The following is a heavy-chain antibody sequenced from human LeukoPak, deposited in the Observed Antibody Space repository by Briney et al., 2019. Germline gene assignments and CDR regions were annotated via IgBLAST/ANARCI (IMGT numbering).Heavy chain of an antibody. Sequence: GGSLRLSCAASGFTFSTYAMSWVRQAPGKGLERVSGISSGGDNTYYADSVKGRFTMSRDNSKNTLYLHMNSLRAEDTAVYYCAKDRDYGFNSGNYWGQGTLVTVSS. J-gene: IGHJ4*02. V-gene: IGHV3-23*01. D-gene: IGHD4-23*01. CDR2: ISSGGDNT. CDR3: AKDRDYGFNSGNY. CDR1: GFTFSTYA.